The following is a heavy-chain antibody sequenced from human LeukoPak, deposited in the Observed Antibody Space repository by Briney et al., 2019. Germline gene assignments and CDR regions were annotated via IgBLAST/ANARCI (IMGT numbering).Heavy chain of an antibody. J-gene: IGHJ4*02. D-gene: IGHD3-10*01. Sequence: SETLSLTCAVYGGSFSGYYWSWIRQPPGKGLEWIGEINHSGSTYYNPSLESRVTVSVDTSKNLCSLKLTSVTAADTAVYYCVGEEYGTGSYYKSSDWGQGTLVTVSS. CDR3: VGEEYGTGSYYKSSD. V-gene: IGHV4-34*01. CDR1: GGSFSGYY. CDR2: INHSGST.